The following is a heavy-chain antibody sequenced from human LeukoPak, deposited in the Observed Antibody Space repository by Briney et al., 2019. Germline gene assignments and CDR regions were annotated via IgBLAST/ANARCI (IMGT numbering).Heavy chain of an antibody. Sequence: SETLSLTCAVYGGSFSGYYSSWMRQPPGKGLEWIGEINHSGSTNYNPSLKSRVTISVDTSKNQFSLKLSSVTAAYTAVYYCASPQRYGGNPLVLNYWGQGTLVTVSS. D-gene: IGHD4/OR15-4a*01. CDR3: ASPQRYGGNPLVLNY. J-gene: IGHJ4*02. CDR2: INHSGST. V-gene: IGHV4-34*01. CDR1: GGSFSGYY.